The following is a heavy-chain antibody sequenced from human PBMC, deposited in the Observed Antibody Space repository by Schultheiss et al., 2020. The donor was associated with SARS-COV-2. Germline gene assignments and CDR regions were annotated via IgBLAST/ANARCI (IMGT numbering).Heavy chain of an antibody. CDR1: GFTVSSNY. V-gene: IGHV3-53*01. CDR3: ASSVGATTYFDY. Sequence: GESLKISCAASGFTVSSNYMSWVRQAPGKGLEWVSVIYSGGSTYYADSVKGRFTISRDNSKNTLYLQMNSLRAEDTAVYYCASSVGATTYFDYWGQGTLVTVSS. D-gene: IGHD1-26*01. J-gene: IGHJ4*02. CDR2: IYSGGST.